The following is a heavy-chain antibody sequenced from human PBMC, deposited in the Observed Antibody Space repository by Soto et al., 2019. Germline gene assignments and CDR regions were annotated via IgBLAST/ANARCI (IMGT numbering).Heavy chain of an antibody. CDR3: ARGYGDLFDY. CDR1: GGSFSGYY. V-gene: IGHV4-34*01. J-gene: IGHJ4*01. Sequence: SETLSLTCAVYGGSFSGYYWSWFRQPPGKGLEWIGEVNHSGSTNYNPSLKSRVTISVDTSKNQFSLKLSSVTAADTAVYYCARGYGDLFDYWGRGTL. D-gene: IGHD4-17*01. CDR2: VNHSGST.